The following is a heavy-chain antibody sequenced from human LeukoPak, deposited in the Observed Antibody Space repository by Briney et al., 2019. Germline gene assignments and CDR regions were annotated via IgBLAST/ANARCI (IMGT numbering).Heavy chain of an antibody. D-gene: IGHD7-27*01. J-gene: IGHJ4*02. CDR1: GYTFTSYY. CDR2: INPSGGST. V-gene: IGHV1-46*01. CDR3: ARDWGTGDFDY. Sequence: ASVKVSCKASGYTFTSYYMHWVRQAPGQGLEWMGIINPSGGSTSYAQKFQGRVTMTRDTSTSTVYMELSSLRSEDTAVHYCARDWGTGDFDYWGQGTLVTVSS.